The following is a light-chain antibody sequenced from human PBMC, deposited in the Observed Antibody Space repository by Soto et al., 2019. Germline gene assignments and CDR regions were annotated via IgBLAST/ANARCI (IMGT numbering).Light chain of an antibody. Sequence: QSALTQPASVSGSPGQSISISCTGTISDVGGSNYVSWYQHHPGKAPRLIIYEVNYRPSGVSDRFSGSKSGNTASLTISGLQPEDESDYYCSSKRSSTVVFGGGTKLTVL. CDR1: ISDVGGSNY. CDR3: SSKRSSTVV. J-gene: IGLJ2*01. CDR2: EVN. V-gene: IGLV2-14*01.